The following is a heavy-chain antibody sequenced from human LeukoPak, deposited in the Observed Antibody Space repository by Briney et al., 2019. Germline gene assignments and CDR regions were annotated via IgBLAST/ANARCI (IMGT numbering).Heavy chain of an antibody. CDR1: GFTFSSYA. Sequence: GGPLRLSCAASGFTFSSYALTWVRQAPATGLERVSTISGTGGTTYYADSVKGRFTISRDNSKNTRYLQMNTLRAEDTAVYFCAKELYGDYRVDYWGQGTLVTVSS. J-gene: IGHJ4*02. D-gene: IGHD4-11*01. V-gene: IGHV3-23*01. CDR3: AKELYGDYRVDY. CDR2: ISGTGGTT.